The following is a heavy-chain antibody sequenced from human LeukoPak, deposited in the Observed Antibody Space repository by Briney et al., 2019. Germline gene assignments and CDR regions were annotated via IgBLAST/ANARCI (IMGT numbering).Heavy chain of an antibody. J-gene: IGHJ5*02. Sequence: SETLSLTCAVSGGSVNNDNWWSWVRQPPGKGLEWIGEIYRRGASNYNPSLKSRATISMDKSKNQFSLKLNSVAAADTAVYYCARDKVGWFDPWGQGTLVTVSS. V-gene: IGHV4-4*02. CDR1: GGSVNNDNW. D-gene: IGHD1-26*01. CDR2: IYRRGAS. CDR3: ARDKVGWFDP.